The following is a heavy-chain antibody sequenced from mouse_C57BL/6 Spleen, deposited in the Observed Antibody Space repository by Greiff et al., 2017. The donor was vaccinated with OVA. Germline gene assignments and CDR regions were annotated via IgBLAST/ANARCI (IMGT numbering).Heavy chain of an antibody. D-gene: IGHD3-2*02. J-gene: IGHJ2*01. V-gene: IGHV1-4*01. CDR3: AREGLTAQATYYFDY. CDR2: INPSSGYT. CDR1: GYTFTSYT. Sequence: VKLVESGAELARPGASVKMSCKASGYTFTSYTMHWVKQRPGQGLEWIGYINPSSGYTKYNQKFKDKATLTADKSSSTAYMQLSSLTSEDSAVYYCAREGLTAQATYYFDYWGQGTTLTVSS.